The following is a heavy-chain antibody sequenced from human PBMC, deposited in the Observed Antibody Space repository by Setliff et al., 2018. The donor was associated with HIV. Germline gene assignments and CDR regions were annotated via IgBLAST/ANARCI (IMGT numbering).Heavy chain of an antibody. Sequence: PSETLSLTCTVSDDSITGYYWSWIRQSPGKGLQCIGYIFESGGTNYNPSLKSRVNISLDTSKNQFSLKVTSVTAADTAVYYCARDPFGDSTLDYWGQGSLVTVSS. D-gene: IGHD4-17*01. CDR2: IFESGGT. V-gene: IGHV4-59*12. J-gene: IGHJ4*02. CDR1: DDSITGYY. CDR3: ARDPFGDSTLDY.